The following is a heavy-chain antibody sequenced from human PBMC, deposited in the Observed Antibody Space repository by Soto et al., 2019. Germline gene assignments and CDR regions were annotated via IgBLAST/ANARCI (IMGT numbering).Heavy chain of an antibody. D-gene: IGHD3-9*01. CDR2: ISSNGGST. CDR3: ARDPYYDILTGYPDY. J-gene: IGHJ4*02. Sequence: GGSLRLSCAASGFTFSSYAMHWVRQAPGKGLEYVSAISSNGGSTYYANSVKGRFTISRDNSKNTLYLQMGSLRAEDMAVYYCARDPYYDILTGYPDYWGQGTLVTVSS. CDR1: GFTFSSYA. V-gene: IGHV3-64*01.